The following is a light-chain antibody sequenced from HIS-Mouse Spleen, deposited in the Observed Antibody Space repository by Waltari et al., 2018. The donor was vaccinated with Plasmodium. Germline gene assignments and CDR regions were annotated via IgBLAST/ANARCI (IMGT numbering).Light chain of an antibody. CDR2: STN. J-gene: IGLJ2*01. CDR1: SGSVSTSYY. Sequence: QTVVTQEPSFSVSPGGTITLTCGLSSGSVSTSYYPSWYQQTPGQAPRTLIYSTNPLSSGVPDRCSGSILGNKAALTITGAQADDESDYYCVLYMGSGIWVFGGGTKLTVL. CDR3: VLYMGSGIWV. V-gene: IGLV8-61*01.